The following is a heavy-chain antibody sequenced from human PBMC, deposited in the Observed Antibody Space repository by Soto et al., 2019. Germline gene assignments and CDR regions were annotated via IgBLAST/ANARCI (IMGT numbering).Heavy chain of an antibody. D-gene: IGHD3-16*01. CDR1: GFSLSASGVG. CDR3: AHKGGGDRILDY. J-gene: IGHJ4*02. V-gene: IGHV2-5*02. CDR2: IYWDDAK. Sequence: QITLKESGPTLVKPTQTLTLTCTFSGFSLSASGVGVGWIRQPPGKALEWLAIIYWDDAKHYSPSLKSSLTIPKDPPKNQVVLKKTHMDPVDPATFYCAHKGGGDRILDYWGQGTLVTVSS.